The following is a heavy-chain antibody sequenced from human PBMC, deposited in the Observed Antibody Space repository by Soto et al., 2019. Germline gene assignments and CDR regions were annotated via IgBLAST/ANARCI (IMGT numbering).Heavy chain of an antibody. Sequence: ASVKVSCKASGGTFSSYAISWVRQAPGQGLEWMGGIIPIFGTANYAQKFQGRVTITADKSTGTAYMELSSLRSEDTAVYYCARGGSSRGRYYYYGMDVWGQGTTVTVSS. V-gene: IGHV1-69*06. CDR1: GGTFSSYA. CDR3: ARGGSSRGRYYYYGMDV. D-gene: IGHD6-13*01. J-gene: IGHJ6*02. CDR2: IIPIFGTA.